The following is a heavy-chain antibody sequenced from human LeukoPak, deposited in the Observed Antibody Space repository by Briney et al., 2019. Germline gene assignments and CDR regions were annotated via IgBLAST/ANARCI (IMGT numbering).Heavy chain of an antibody. D-gene: IGHD4-17*01. Sequence: GGSLRLSCAASGFTFSNDAMSWVRQAPGKGLEWVSSISDSGDNTYYADSVKGRFTISRDNSKNTLYLQMNSLRAEDTAVYYCAKDPMTTVTTVDSDWGQGALVTVSS. CDR1: GFTFSNDA. J-gene: IGHJ4*02. V-gene: IGHV3-23*01. CDR2: ISDSGDNT. CDR3: AKDPMTTVTTVDSD.